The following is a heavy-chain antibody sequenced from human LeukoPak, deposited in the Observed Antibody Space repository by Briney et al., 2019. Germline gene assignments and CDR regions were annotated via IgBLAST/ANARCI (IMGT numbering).Heavy chain of an antibody. CDR3: ARDLFSNYYGSGSYLPLDY. CDR2: INWSGGST. Sequence: GGSLRLSCAASGFTFDDYGMSWVRQAPGKGLEWVSGINWSGGSTGYADSVKGRFTISRDNAKNSLYLQMNSLRAEDTALYYCARDLFSNYYGSGSYLPLDYWGQGTLVTVSS. J-gene: IGHJ4*02. D-gene: IGHD3-10*01. CDR1: GFTFDDYG. V-gene: IGHV3-20*04.